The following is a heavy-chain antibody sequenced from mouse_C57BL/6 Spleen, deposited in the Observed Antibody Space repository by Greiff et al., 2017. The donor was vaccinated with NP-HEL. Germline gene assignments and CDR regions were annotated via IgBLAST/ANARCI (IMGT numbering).Heavy chain of an antibody. Sequence: VQLQQSGAELVRPGASVKLSCKASGYTFTDYYINWVKQRPGQGLEWIARIYPGSGNTYYNEKFKGKATLTAEKSSSTAYMQLSSLTSEDSAVYVCARSDGYYVGWFAYWGQGTLVTVSA. D-gene: IGHD2-3*01. V-gene: IGHV1-76*01. CDR1: GYTFTDYY. J-gene: IGHJ3*01. CDR3: ARSDGYYVGWFAY. CDR2: IYPGSGNT.